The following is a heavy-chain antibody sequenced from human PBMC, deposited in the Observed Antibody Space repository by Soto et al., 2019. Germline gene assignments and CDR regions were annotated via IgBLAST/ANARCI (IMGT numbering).Heavy chain of an antibody. CDR3: ARSVFP. CDR2: LFYSGST. Sequence: SETLSLTCTVSGGSISSSSYYWGWIRQPPGKGLEWIGSLFYSGSTYYNPSLKSRVTISVDTSKNQFSLKLSSVTAADTAVYYCARSVFPWGQGTLVTVSS. CDR1: GGSISSSSYY. V-gene: IGHV4-39*07. J-gene: IGHJ5*02.